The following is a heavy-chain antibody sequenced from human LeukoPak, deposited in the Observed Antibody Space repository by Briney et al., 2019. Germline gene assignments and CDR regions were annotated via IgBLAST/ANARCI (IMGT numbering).Heavy chain of an antibody. CDR1: GGSISSYY. CDR2: IYYSGST. Sequence: SETLSLTCIVSGGSISSYYWSWIRQPPGTGLEWIGYIYYSGSTNFNPSLKSRVTISVDTSKNQFSLKLSSVTAADTAVYYCASARGSLYYDSSGYYYFDYWGQGTLVTVSS. V-gene: IGHV4-59*12. CDR3: ASARGSLYYDSSGYYYFDY. D-gene: IGHD3-22*01. J-gene: IGHJ4*02.